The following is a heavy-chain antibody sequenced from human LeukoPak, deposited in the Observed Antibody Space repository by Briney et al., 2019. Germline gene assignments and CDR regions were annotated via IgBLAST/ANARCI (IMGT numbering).Heavy chain of an antibody. Sequence: GGSLGLSCAASGFTFSSYSMNWVRQAPGKGLEWVSSISSSSSYIYYADSVKGRFTISRDNAKNSLYLQMNSLRAEDTAVYYCARDYYDSSGYRSSDYWGQGTLVTVSS. V-gene: IGHV3-21*01. J-gene: IGHJ4*02. CDR1: GFTFSSYS. D-gene: IGHD3-22*01. CDR3: ARDYYDSSGYRSSDY. CDR2: ISSSSSYI.